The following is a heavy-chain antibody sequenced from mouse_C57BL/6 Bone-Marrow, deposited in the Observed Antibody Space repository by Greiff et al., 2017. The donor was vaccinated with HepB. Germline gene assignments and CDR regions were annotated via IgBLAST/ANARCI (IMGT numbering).Heavy chain of an antibody. CDR3: ARHKVTTVVARERYFDV. Sequence: EVQGVESGGDLVKPGGSLKLSCAASGFTFSSYGMSWVRQTPDKRLEWVATISSGGSYTYYPDSVKGRFTISRDNAKNTLYLQMSSLKSEDTAMYYCARHKVTTVVARERYFDVWGTGTTVTVSS. V-gene: IGHV5-6*01. CDR2: ISSGGSYT. CDR1: GFTFSSYG. J-gene: IGHJ1*03. D-gene: IGHD1-1*01.